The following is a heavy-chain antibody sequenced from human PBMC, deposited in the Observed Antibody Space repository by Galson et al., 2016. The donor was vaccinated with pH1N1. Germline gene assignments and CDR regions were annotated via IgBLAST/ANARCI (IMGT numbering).Heavy chain of an antibody. Sequence: ETLSLTCTVSGDSISGYYWNWLRRPPGKGLEWIGNIHNSGSTGYNPSLKSRATISVDSSKSQFSLNLRSVTAADTAGYYWAREDLVVGEGWDYGVDLWGQGTTVTVAS. CDR2: IHNSGST. D-gene: IGHD2-15*01. CDR1: GDSISGYY. CDR3: AREDLVVGEGWDYGVDL. V-gene: IGHV4-59*12. J-gene: IGHJ6*02.